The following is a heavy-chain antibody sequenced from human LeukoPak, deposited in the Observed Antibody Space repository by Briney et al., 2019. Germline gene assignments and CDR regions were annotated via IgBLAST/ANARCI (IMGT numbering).Heavy chain of an antibody. Sequence: PGRSLRLSCAASGFTFSNDGMHWVRQAPGRGLEWVALISYDGSDKHYADSVKGRFTVSRDNSKNTLYLQMNSLSRDDTAAYYCVGVGGYDSSGFLDYWGQGTLVTVSS. J-gene: IGHJ4*02. CDR3: VGVGGYDSSGFLDY. V-gene: IGHV3-30*03. CDR2: ISYDGSDK. D-gene: IGHD3-22*01. CDR1: GFTFSNDG.